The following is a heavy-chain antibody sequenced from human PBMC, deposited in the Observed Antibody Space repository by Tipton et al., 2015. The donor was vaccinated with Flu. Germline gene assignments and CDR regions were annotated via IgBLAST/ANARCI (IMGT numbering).Heavy chain of an antibody. D-gene: IGHD4-11*01. Sequence: TLSLTCVVSGFSITRDYYWSWIRQPAGKGLEWIGRIYTSGSTNYNPSLKSRVTMSVDTSKNQFYLEMRSVTAADMAVYYCARRDFSNYVSDPKNWFDRWGQGTLVTVSS. J-gene: IGHJ5*02. CDR3: ARRDFSNYVSDPKNWFDR. V-gene: IGHV4-4*07. CDR1: GFSITRDYY. CDR2: IYTSGST.